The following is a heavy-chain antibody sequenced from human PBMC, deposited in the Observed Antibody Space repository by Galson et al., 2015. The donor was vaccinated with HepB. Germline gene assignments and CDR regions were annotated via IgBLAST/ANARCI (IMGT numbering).Heavy chain of an antibody. V-gene: IGHV3-23*01. D-gene: IGHD4-23*01. CDR3: AKDETYCGIRYWFFDL. CDR1: GITFRNHG. J-gene: IGHJ2*01. CDR2: IYGSGDST. Sequence: SLRLSCAASGITFRNHGMTWVRQAPGKGLEWVSDIYGSGDSTYYADSVKGRFTISRDNSKNTLYLQMNSLRAEDTAVYYCAKDETYCGIRYWFFDLWGRGTLVTVSS.